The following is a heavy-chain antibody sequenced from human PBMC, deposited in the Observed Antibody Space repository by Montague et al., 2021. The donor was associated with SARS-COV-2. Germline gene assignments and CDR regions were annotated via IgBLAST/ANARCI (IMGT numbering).Heavy chain of an antibody. Sequence: SLRLSCAASGFTFSSYSMNWVRQAPGKGLEWVSSISSSSSYLYYADSVKGRFTISRDNAKNSLYLQMNSLRAEDTAVYYCARDPLDYGLWSSGSYYNAYYYYYGMDVWGQGTTVTVSS. J-gene: IGHJ6*02. V-gene: IGHV3-21*01. CDR1: GFTFSSYS. CDR2: ISSSSSYL. CDR3: ARDPLDYGLWSSGSYYNAYYYYYGMDV. D-gene: IGHD3-10*01.